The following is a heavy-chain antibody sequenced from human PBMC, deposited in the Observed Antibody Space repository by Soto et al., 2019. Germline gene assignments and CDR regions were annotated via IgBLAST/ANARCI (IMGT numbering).Heavy chain of an antibody. J-gene: IGHJ6*02. CDR2: ISYDGNNK. D-gene: IGHD2-2*01. CDR1: GFTFSTYG. V-gene: IGHV3-30*03. CDR3: AREVVPAADYYGMDV. Sequence: PGGSLRLSCAASGFTFSTYGMHWVRQAPGEGLEWVAVISYDGNNKYYADSVKGRFTISRDNPKNTVYLQVNSLRAEDTAVYYCAREVVPAADYYGMDVWGQGTTVTVSS.